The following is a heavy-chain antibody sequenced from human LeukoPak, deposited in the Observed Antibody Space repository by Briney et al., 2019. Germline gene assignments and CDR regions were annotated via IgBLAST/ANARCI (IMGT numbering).Heavy chain of an antibody. V-gene: IGHV4-39*07. CDR2: IYHSGST. J-gene: IGHJ1*01. Sequence: SETLSLTCTVSGGSISSDNYYWGWIRQPPGKGLEWIGSIYHSGSTYYNPSLKSRVTISVDTSKNQFSLKLSSVTAADTAVYYCARPTYDSSDYEYFQHWGQGTLVTVSS. D-gene: IGHD3-22*01. CDR1: GGSISSDNYY. CDR3: ARPTYDSSDYEYFQH.